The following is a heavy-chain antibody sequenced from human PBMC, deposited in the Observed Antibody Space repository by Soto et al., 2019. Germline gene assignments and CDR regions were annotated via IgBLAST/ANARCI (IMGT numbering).Heavy chain of an antibody. CDR3: ASDWFSMDV. CDR2: ISSTSSTI. V-gene: IGHV3-48*01. J-gene: IGHJ6*03. CDR1: GFTFSSYP. Sequence: EAQLVESGGGLVQPGGSLRLSCAASGFTFSSYPMNWVRQAPGKGLEWVSYISSTSSTIYYPDSVGGRFTSSRENAKNELYLQRNILRAEDSAVYYCASDWFSMDVWGKGTTVSVSS. D-gene: IGHD3-9*01.